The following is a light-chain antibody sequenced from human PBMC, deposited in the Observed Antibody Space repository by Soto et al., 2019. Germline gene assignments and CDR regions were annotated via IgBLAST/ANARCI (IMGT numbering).Light chain of an antibody. J-gene: IGKJ5*01. CDR1: ESIARH. Sequence: DIQMTQSPSSLSASVGDRVTITCRASESIARHLNWYQQKPGKAPKHRIYAASSLQNGAPSRFLGGGSGTDFTLTISNLQPEDFATYYCQQSYSTLSITFGQGTRLEIK. CDR3: QQSYSTLSIT. CDR2: AAS. V-gene: IGKV1-39*01.